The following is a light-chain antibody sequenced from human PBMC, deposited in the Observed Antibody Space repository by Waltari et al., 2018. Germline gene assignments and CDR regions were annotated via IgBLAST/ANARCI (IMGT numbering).Light chain of an antibody. J-gene: IGLJ2*01. CDR1: SSNIGRNY. CDR2: KNG. V-gene: IGLV1-47*01. Sequence: QSVLTQPPSASGTPGQGVPISCSGSSSNIGRNYVCWYQQLPGTTPKLLIYKNGQRPSGVPDRFSGSKSGTSASLAVSGLRSEDEADYYCAAWDDSLSGPVFGGGTKLTVL. CDR3: AAWDDSLSGPV.